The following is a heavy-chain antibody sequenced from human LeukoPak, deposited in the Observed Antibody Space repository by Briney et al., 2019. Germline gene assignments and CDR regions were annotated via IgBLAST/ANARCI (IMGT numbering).Heavy chain of an antibody. Sequence: PGGSLRFSCVGSGFTFSIDGMNWVRQAPGKGLEWVSSISPDSAFIPQADSVKGRFTISRDNAKNSLYLQMESLRVEDTAVYYCANFQTVGVKPFEHWGQGTLVTVSS. J-gene: IGHJ5*02. CDR1: GFTFSIDG. CDR3: ANFQTVGVKPFEH. D-gene: IGHD1-26*01. V-gene: IGHV3-21*01. CDR2: ISPDSAFI.